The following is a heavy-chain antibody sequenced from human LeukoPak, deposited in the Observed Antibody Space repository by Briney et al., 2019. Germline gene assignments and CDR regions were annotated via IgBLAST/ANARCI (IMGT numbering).Heavy chain of an antibody. CDR3: ASWQLGNWFDP. CDR1: GFTFDDYG. J-gene: IGHJ5*02. D-gene: IGHD6-13*01. Sequence: PGGSLRLSCAASGFTFDDYGMSWVRQAPGKGLEWVSGINWNGGSTGYADSVRGRFTISRDNAKNSLYLQMNSLRAEDTALYYCASWQLGNWFDPWGQGTLVTVSS. CDR2: INWNGGST. V-gene: IGHV3-20*04.